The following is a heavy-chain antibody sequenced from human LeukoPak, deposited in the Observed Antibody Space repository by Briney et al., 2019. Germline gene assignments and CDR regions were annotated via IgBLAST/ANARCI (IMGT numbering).Heavy chain of an antibody. Sequence: GGSLRLSCAASGFTFDDYAMHWVRQAPGKGLEGVSGISWNSGSIGYADSVKGRFTISRDNAKNSLYLQMNSLRAEDTALYYCAKDGPEAFDIWGQGTMVTVSS. CDR2: ISWNSGSI. V-gene: IGHV3-9*01. J-gene: IGHJ3*02. CDR3: AKDGPEAFDI. CDR1: GFTFDDYA.